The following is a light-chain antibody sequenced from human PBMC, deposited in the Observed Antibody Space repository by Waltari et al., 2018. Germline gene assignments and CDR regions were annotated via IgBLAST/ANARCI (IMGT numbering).Light chain of an antibody. CDR1: QSISTS. Sequence: DIQMTQSPSSLSASVGDRLTITCRASQSISTSLNWYQQKPGKAPKLLIYAASSLASGVPSRFSGSGSGTDFTLTINSLQPEDFATYSCQQSYSTPPMYTFGQGTKLELK. CDR2: AAS. J-gene: IGKJ2*01. CDR3: QQSYSTPPMYT. V-gene: IGKV1-39*01.